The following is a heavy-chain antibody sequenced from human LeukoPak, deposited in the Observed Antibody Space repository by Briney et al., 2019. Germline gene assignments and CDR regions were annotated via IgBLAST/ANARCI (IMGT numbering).Heavy chain of an antibody. J-gene: IGHJ6*02. CDR1: GFTFSSYD. D-gene: IGHD4-17*01. V-gene: IGHV3-13*01. Sequence: PGGSLRLSCAASGFTFSSYDMHWVHQATGKGLEWVSAIGTAGDTYYPGSVKGRFTISRENAKNSLYLQMNSLRAGDTAVYYCARATRGFHIYGDYPCGMDVWGQGTTVTVSS. CDR2: IGTAGDT. CDR3: ARATRGFHIYGDYPCGMDV.